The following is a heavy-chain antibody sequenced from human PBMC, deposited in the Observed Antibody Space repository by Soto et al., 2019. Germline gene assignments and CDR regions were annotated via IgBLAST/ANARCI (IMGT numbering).Heavy chain of an antibody. CDR2: INHSGST. J-gene: IGHJ6*02. CDR1: GGSFSDYY. V-gene: IGHV4-34*01. CDR3: ARAPPFYSYGMDV. Sequence: SETLSLTCAIYGGSFSDYYCSWIRQSPGKGLEWTGEINHSGSTNYSPSLKTRVTISLDTSMNLFSLRLSSVTAADTAMYYCARAPPFYSYGMDVWGQGTTVTVSS.